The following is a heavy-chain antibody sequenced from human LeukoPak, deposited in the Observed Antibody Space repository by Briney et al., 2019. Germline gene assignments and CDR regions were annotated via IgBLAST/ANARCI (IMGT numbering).Heavy chain of an antibody. CDR1: GFTFSSYA. CDR3: ARAPPTFYYFDY. J-gene: IGHJ4*02. D-gene: IGHD2/OR15-2a*01. V-gene: IGHV3-30*04. Sequence: GRSLRLSCAASGFTFSSYAMHCVRQAPGKGLEWVAVISYDGSNKYYADSVKGRFTISRDNSKNTLYLQMNSLRAEDTAVYYCARAPPTFYYFDYWGQGTLVTVSS. CDR2: ISYDGSNK.